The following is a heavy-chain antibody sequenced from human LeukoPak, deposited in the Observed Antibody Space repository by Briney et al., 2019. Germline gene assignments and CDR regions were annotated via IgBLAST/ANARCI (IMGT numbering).Heavy chain of an antibody. J-gene: IGHJ6*03. V-gene: IGHV4-34*01. CDR3: ARVRCSGGSCPYYYYYYMDV. Sequence: SETLSLTCAVYGGSFSGYYWSWIRQPPGKGLEWIGEINHSGSTNYNPSLQSRVTISIDTSKNQFSLKLRFVTAADTAVYYCARVRCSGGSCPYYYYYYMDVWGKGTTVTDCS. D-gene: IGHD2-15*01. CDR2: INHSGST. CDR1: GGSFSGYY.